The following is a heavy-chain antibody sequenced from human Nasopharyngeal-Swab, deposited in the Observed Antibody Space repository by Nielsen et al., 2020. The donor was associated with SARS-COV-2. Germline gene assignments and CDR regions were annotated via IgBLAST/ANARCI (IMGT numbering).Heavy chain of an antibody. CDR3: AKDSDFSGHSSFRAFDY. CDR2: ISGSGGST. Sequence: WIRQPPGKGLEWVSTISGSGGSTYYADSVKGRFTISRDNSKTTMYLQMNSLRAEDTAIYYCAKDSDFSGHSSFRAFDYWGQGTLVTVSS. D-gene: IGHD6-13*01. J-gene: IGHJ4*02. V-gene: IGHV3-23*01.